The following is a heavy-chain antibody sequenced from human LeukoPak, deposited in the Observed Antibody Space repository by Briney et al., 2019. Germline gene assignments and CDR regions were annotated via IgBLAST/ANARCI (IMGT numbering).Heavy chain of an antibody. Sequence: KSGESLKISCKGSGYSFTSYWIGWVRQMPGKGLEWMGIIYPGDSDTRYSPSLKSRVIISIDTSKNQLSLMLSSVTAADTAVYYCARSWRSGNDAFDIWGQGTVVTVSS. J-gene: IGHJ3*02. CDR2: IYPGDSDT. D-gene: IGHD1-14*01. CDR3: ARSWRSGNDAFDI. V-gene: IGHV5-51*01. CDR1: GYSFTSYW.